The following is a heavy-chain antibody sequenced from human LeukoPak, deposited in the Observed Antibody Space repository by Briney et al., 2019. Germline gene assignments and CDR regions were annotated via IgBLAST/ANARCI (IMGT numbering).Heavy chain of an antibody. Sequence: GGSPRLSCAASRFTFSSYAMHWVRQAPGKGLEWVTVISYDGSNEYYADSVKGRFTISRDNSKNTLYLQMNSLRAEDTAVYYCARDGQWLAIDYWGQGTLVTVSS. CDR1: RFTFSSYA. J-gene: IGHJ4*02. CDR3: ARDGQWLAIDY. V-gene: IGHV3-30*03. CDR2: ISYDGSNE. D-gene: IGHD6-19*01.